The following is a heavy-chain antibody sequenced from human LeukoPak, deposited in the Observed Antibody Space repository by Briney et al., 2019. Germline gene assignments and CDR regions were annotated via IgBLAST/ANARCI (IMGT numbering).Heavy chain of an antibody. D-gene: IGHD3-10*01. Sequence: ASVKVSCKASGYTFTSYGISWVRQAPGQGLEWMGIINPSGGSTSYAQKFQGRVTMTRDMSTSTVYMELSSLRSEDTAVYYCARDLGYGSGDNWFDPWGQGTLVTVSS. CDR3: ARDLGYGSGDNWFDP. V-gene: IGHV1-46*01. J-gene: IGHJ5*02. CDR2: INPSGGST. CDR1: GYTFTSYG.